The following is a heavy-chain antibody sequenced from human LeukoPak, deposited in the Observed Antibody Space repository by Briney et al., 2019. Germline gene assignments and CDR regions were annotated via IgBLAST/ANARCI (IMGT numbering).Heavy chain of an antibody. Sequence: GGSLRLSCAASGFTFSSYEMNWVRQAPGKGLEWVSYISSSGSTIYYADSVKGRFTISRDNAKNSLYLQMNNLRAEDTAVYYCARVRYSSSSDWGQGTLVTVSS. CDR3: ARVRYSSSSD. J-gene: IGHJ4*02. CDR1: GFTFSSYE. V-gene: IGHV3-48*03. D-gene: IGHD6-6*01. CDR2: ISSSGSTI.